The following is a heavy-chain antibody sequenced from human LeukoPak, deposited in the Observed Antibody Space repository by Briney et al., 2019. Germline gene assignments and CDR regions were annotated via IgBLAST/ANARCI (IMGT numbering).Heavy chain of an antibody. J-gene: IGHJ4*02. CDR3: ARDSRNYAIDY. D-gene: IGHD3-16*01. V-gene: IGHV3-11*06. Sequence: GGSLRLSCAASGFTFSDYYMSWIRQAPGKGLEWVSYISSSSAYTNCADSVKGRFTISRDNAKKSLYLQMNSLRAEDTAVYYCARDSRNYAIDYWGQGTLVTVSS. CDR2: ISSSSAYT. CDR1: GFTFSDYY.